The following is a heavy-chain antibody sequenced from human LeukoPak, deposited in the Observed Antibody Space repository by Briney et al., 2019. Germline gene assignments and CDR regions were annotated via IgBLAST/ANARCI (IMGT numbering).Heavy chain of an antibody. CDR2: IYYSGST. Sequence: SETLSLTCTVSGGSISSSSYYWGWIRQPPGKGLEWIGSIYYSGSTYYNPSLKSRVTISVDTSKNQFSLKLSSVTAADTAVYYRARQRTRRNIVVVTATPRSTNWFDPWGQGTLVTVSS. D-gene: IGHD2-21*02. CDR3: ARQRTRRNIVVVTATPRSTNWFDP. V-gene: IGHV4-39*01. J-gene: IGHJ5*02. CDR1: GGSISSSSYY.